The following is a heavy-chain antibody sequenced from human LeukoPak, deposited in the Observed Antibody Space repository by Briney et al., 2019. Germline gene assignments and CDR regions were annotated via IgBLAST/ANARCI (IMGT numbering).Heavy chain of an antibody. V-gene: IGHV4-59*01. J-gene: IGHJ4*02. CDR3: ARERAAAGNFDY. Sequence: PSETLSLTCTVSGGSISSYYYWSWIRPPPGKGLEWIGYIYYSGSTNYNPSLKSRVTISVETSKNQFSLKLSSVTAADTAVYYCARERAAAGNFDYWGQGTLVTVPS. D-gene: IGHD6-13*01. CDR2: IYYSGST. CDR1: GGSISSYYY.